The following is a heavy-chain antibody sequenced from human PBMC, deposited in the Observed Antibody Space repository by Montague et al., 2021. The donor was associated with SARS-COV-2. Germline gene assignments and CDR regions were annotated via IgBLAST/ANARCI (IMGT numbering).Heavy chain of an antibody. CDR3: ARSFWIFGAVSRPAYFDY. CDR2: IDWDDDK. CDR1: GFSLSTSGMC. V-gene: IGHV2-70*01. J-gene: IGHJ4*02. Sequence: PALVKPTQTLTLTCTFSGFSLSTSGMCVSWIRQPPGKALEWLALIDWDDDKHYSPSLKTRLTISKDTSKNQVVLTMTNMDPVDTATYYCARSFWIFGAVSRPAYFDYWGQGTLVTVSS. D-gene: IGHD3-3*01.